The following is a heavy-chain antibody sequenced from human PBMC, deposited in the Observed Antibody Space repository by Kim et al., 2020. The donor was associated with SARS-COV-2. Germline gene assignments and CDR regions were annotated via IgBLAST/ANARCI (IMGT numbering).Heavy chain of an antibody. D-gene: IGHD6-13*01. V-gene: IGHV3-23*01. CDR3: AKDTRSQELVHYDYGMDV. J-gene: IGHJ6*02. Sequence: KGRFTISRDNTKNTLYLQMNSLRAEDTAVYYGAKDTRSQELVHYDYGMDVWGQGTTVTVSS.